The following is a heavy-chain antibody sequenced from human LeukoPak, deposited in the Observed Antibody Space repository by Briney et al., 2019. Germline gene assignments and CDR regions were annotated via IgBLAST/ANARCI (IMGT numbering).Heavy chain of an antibody. Sequence: GGSLRLSCTASGFTFSSYSMNWVRQAPGKGLEWVSSITGSTLSIYYADSVRGRFTISRDNAKTSLYLQMNSLRAEDTAIYYCARESEYDFWTGSYFDYWGQGTLVTVSS. CDR2: ITGSTLSI. V-gene: IGHV3-21*01. J-gene: IGHJ4*02. D-gene: IGHD3-3*01. CDR1: GFTFSSYS. CDR3: ARESEYDFWTGSYFDY.